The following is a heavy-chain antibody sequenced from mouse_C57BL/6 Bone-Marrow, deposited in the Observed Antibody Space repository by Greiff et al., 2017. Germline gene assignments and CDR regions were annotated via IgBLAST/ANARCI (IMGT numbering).Heavy chain of an antibody. J-gene: IGHJ3*01. CDR3: TIRDGYLFAY. V-gene: IGHV1-5*01. D-gene: IGHD2-3*01. CDR2: IYPGNSDT. Sequence: VQLQQSGTVLARPGASVKMSCKTSGYTFTSYWMHWVNQRPGQGLEWIGAIYPGNSDTSYNQKLKGKANRTAVTSASTAYMERISLTNEDSAVYYCTIRDGYLFAYWGQGTLVTVSA. CDR1: GYTFTSYW.